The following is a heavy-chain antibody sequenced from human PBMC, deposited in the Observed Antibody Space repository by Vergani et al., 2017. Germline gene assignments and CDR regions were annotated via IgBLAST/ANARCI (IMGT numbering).Heavy chain of an antibody. Sequence: QVQLVESGGGVVQPGRSLRLSCAASGFTFSDYYMSWIRQAPGKGLEWVSYISSSGSTIYYADSVKGRFTISRDNAKNSLYLQMNSLRAEDTAVYYCARSGEWELHYAFDIWGQGTMVTVSS. CDR2: ISSSGSTI. CDR1: GFTFSDYY. V-gene: IGHV3-11*01. CDR3: ARSGEWELHYAFDI. D-gene: IGHD1-26*01. J-gene: IGHJ3*02.